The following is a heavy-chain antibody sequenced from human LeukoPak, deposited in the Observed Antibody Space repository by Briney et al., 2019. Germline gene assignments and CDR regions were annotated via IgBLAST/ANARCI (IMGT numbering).Heavy chain of an antibody. CDR3: ARDNYIVVATAGYFDY. J-gene: IGHJ4*02. CDR2: IYYSGST. Sequence: PSETLSLTCTVSGGSISSYYWSWIRQPPGKGLEWIGYIYYSGSTNYNPSLKSRVTISVDKSKNQFSLKLSSVTAADTAVYYCARDNYIVVATAGYFDYWGQGTLVTVSS. D-gene: IGHD6-19*01. V-gene: IGHV4-59*12. CDR1: GGSISSYY.